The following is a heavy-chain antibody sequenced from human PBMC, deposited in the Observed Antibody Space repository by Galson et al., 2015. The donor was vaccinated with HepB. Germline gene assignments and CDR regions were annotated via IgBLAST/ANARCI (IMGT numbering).Heavy chain of an antibody. CDR2: INPNSGGT. CDR3: ARTLGYCSGGSCYGDYYYGMDV. J-gene: IGHJ6*02. Sequence: SVKVSCKASGGTFTGYYMHWVRQAPGQGLEWMGWINPNSGGTNYAQKFQGWVTMTRDTSISTAYMELSRLRSDDTAVYYCARTLGYCSGGSCYGDYYYGMDVWGQGTTVTVSS. D-gene: IGHD2-15*01. V-gene: IGHV1-2*04. CDR1: GGTFTGYY.